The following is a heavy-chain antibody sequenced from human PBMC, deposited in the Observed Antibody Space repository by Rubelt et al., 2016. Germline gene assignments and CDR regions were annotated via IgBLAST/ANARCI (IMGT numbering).Heavy chain of an antibody. J-gene: IGHJ6*02. Sequence: GGGLVQPGGSLRLSCTASGFTFTSYSMNWVRQAPGKGLEWVSFITASTTTIYYADSVKGRFTISRDNAKNSRYLALYSLKAEDTALYYCARDSRIGYGMDVWGQGTTVTVSS. CDR3: ARDSRIGYGMDV. D-gene: IGHD2-15*01. V-gene: IGHV3-48*01. CDR2: ITASTTTI. CDR1: GFTFTSYS.